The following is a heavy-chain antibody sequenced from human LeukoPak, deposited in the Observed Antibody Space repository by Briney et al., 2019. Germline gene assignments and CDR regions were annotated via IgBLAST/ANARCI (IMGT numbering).Heavy chain of an antibody. CDR1: GFTVRTNY. J-gene: IGHJ4*02. V-gene: IGHV3-66*01. Sequence: GGSLRLSCAASGFTVRTNYMTWVRQAPGKGLEWVSVIYSGGSTYYADSMKGRFTISRDNSKNTLFLQMNRLRAEDTAVYYCARASLAYLDYWGQGTLVTVSS. CDR2: IYSGGST. D-gene: IGHD1-26*01. CDR3: ARASLAYLDY.